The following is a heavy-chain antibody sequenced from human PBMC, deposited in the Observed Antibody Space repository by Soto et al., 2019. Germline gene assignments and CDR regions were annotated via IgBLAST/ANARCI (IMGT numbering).Heavy chain of an antibody. J-gene: IGHJ4*02. Sequence: PSETLSLTCTVSGGSMSSGIYYWSWIRQPPGKGLECIGFTSYSGTTYYNTSLWSRVSMSVDTSKNQFSLHVNSVTAADTAVYCCATLGTRGTGPSCFAHWAQGSMLTV. D-gene: IGHD1-7*01. CDR3: ATLGTRGTGPSCFAH. CDR1: GGSMSSGIYY. V-gene: IGHV4-30-4*01. CDR2: TSYSGTT.